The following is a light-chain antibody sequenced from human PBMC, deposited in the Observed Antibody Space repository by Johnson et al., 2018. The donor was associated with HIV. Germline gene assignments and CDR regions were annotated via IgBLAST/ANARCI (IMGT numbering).Light chain of an antibody. Sequence: SVLTQPPSVSAAPGQKVTISCSGSSSNIGNNYVSWYQQLPGTAPKLIIYDNDKRPSGIPDRFSGSKSGTSATLGITGLQTGDEADYYCGTWDSSLSVAYVFGTGTKVTVL. V-gene: IGLV1-51*01. CDR1: SSNIGNNY. CDR3: GTWDSSLSVAYV. J-gene: IGLJ1*01. CDR2: DND.